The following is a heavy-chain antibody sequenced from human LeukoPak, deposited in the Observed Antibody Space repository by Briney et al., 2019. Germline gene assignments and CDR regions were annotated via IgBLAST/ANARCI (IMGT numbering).Heavy chain of an antibody. J-gene: IGHJ3*02. Sequence: ASVKVSCKVSGYTLTELSMHWVRQAPGKGLEWMGGFDPEDGETIYAQKFQGRVTMTEDTSTSIAYMELRSLRSDDTAVYYCARETNLAVAGGAFDIWGQGTMVTVSS. CDR2: FDPEDGET. V-gene: IGHV1-24*01. CDR1: GYTLTELS. CDR3: ARETNLAVAGGAFDI. D-gene: IGHD6-19*01.